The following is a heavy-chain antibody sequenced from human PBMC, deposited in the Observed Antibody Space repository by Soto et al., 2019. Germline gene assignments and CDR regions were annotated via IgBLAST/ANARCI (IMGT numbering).Heavy chain of an antibody. CDR1: GYTFTSYD. CDR3: AREWSAAGHFYGMDV. J-gene: IGHJ6*02. D-gene: IGHD6-13*01. Sequence: QVQLVQSGAEVKKPGASVQVSCKTSGYTFTSYDINWVRQAPGQGLEWVGWMNTHSDDTRSPQKFRCRFTLTRDKSMRAVYMKLSNLRPDDSAVYYCAREWSAAGHFYGMDVWGQGTTVAVSS. CDR2: MNTHSDDT. V-gene: IGHV1-8*01.